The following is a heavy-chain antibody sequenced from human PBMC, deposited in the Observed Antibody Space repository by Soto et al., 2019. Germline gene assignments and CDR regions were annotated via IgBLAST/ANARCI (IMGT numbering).Heavy chain of an antibody. CDR3: ARGKDSSGWYAHYYYYGMDV. J-gene: IGHJ6*02. V-gene: IGHV3-7*01. CDR2: IKQDGSEK. CDR1: GFTFSSYW. D-gene: IGHD6-19*01. Sequence: EVQLVESGGGLVQPGGSLRLSCAASGFTFSSYWMSWVRQAPGKGLEWVANIKQDGSEKYYVDSVKGRFTISRDNAKNSLYLQMNSLRAEDTAVYYCARGKDSSGWYAHYYYYGMDVWGQGTTVTVSS.